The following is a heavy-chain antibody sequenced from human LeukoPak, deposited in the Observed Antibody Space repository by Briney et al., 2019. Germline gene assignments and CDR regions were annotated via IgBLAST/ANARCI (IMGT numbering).Heavy chain of an antibody. CDR2: IYYSGST. CDR1: GGSISSYY. V-gene: IGHV4-59*01. CDR3: ARSGGAGGAV. Sequence: SETLSLTCTVSGGSISSYYWSWIRQPPGKGLERIGYIYYSGSTNYNPSLKSRVTISVDTSKNQLSLNLISVTAADTAVYYCARSGGAGGAVWGQGTLVTVSS. D-gene: IGHD3-10*01. J-gene: IGHJ4*02.